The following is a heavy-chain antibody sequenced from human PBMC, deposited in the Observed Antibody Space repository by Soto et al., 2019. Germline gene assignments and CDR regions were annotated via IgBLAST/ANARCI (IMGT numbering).Heavy chain of an antibody. CDR1: GFSLSNARMG. J-gene: IGHJ4*02. CDR2: IFSNYEK. CDR3: ARIHPIRLGFDY. Sequence: QVTLKESGPVLVKPTETLTLTCTVSGFSLSNARMGVSWIRQPPGKALEWLAHIFSNYEKYYSTSLKSRLTISKDTSKSQVVLTMTNMDPVDTATYYCARIHPIRLGFDYWGQGTLVTVSS. D-gene: IGHD3-10*01. V-gene: IGHV2-26*01.